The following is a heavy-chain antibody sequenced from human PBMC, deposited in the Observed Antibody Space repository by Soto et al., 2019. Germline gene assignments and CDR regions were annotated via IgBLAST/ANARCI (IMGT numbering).Heavy chain of an antibody. CDR2: IYYSGST. J-gene: IGHJ4*02. V-gene: IGHV4-30-4*01. CDR1: GGSISSGDYY. Sequence: SETLSLTCTVSGGSISSGDYYWSWIRQPPGKGLEWIGYIYYSGSTYYNPSLKSRVTISVDTSKNQFSLKLSSVTAADMAVYYCAIDPIVGATPGYWGQGTLVTVSS. CDR3: AIDPIVGATPGY. D-gene: IGHD1-26*01.